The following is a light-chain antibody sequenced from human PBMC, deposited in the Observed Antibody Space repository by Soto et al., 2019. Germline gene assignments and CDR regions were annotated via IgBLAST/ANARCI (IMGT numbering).Light chain of an antibody. CDR1: QSVSSSY. V-gene: IGKV3-20*01. CDR3: QQYASSPLT. CDR2: DAS. Sequence: EIELTQSPGTLSMSPGERATLSCRASQSVSSSYLAWYQQKPGQAPRLLTYDASSRATGIPDRFSGSGSGTDLTLTISRLQTEDFAVYYCQQYASSPLTFGVGTKVELK. J-gene: IGKJ4*01.